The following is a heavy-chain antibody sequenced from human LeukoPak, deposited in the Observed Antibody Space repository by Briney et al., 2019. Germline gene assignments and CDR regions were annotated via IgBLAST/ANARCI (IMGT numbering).Heavy chain of an antibody. J-gene: IGHJ6*03. Sequence: SETLSLTCTVSGGSISSYYWNWIRQPPGKGLEWIGYVDHTGSTSFNPSLNGRVSISRDTTKNLFSLRLRSVTAADTAVYFCARGRVSSSTWYSTYYYYFYMDVWGKGTTVTVSS. CDR1: GGSISSYY. D-gene: IGHD1-1*01. CDR2: VDHTGST. CDR3: ARGRVSSSTWYSTYYYYFYMDV. V-gene: IGHV4-59*01.